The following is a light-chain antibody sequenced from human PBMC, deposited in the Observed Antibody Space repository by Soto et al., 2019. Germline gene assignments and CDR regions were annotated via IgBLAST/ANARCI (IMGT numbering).Light chain of an antibody. V-gene: IGLV2-14*01. Sequence: LTPPAPVSGAPGQSIPIFFPWNSNDFGGYNYVSWYQQHPGKAPKLMIYDVSNRPSGVSNRFSGSKSGNTASLTISGLQAEDEADYYCTSYTSSSTLYVFGTGTKVTVL. CDR1: SNDFGGYNY. CDR2: DVS. J-gene: IGLJ1*01. CDR3: TSYTSSSTLYV.